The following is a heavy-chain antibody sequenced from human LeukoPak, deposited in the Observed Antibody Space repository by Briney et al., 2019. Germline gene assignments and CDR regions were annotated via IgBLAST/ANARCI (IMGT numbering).Heavy chain of an antibody. CDR2: ISGSGGST. J-gene: IGHJ4*02. CDR3: AKPVLMWFGESPGY. D-gene: IGHD3-10*01. CDR1: GFTFSSYA. Sequence: PGGSLRLSCAASGFTFSSYAMSWVRQAPGKGLEWVSAISGSGGSTYYADSVKGRFTTSRDNSKNTLYLQMNSLRAEDTAVYYCAKPVLMWFGESPGYWGQGTLVTVSS. V-gene: IGHV3-23*01.